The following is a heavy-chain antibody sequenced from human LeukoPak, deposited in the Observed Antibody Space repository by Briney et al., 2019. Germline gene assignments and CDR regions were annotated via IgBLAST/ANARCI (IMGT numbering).Heavy chain of an antibody. Sequence: SETLSLTCTVSGGSISSYYWSWIRQPPGKGLEWIWYIYYSGSTNYNPSPKSRVTISVDTSKNQFSLKLSSVTAADTAVYYCARRKYYYDSSGSRYAFDIWGQGTMVTVSS. CDR1: GGSISSYY. CDR2: IYYSGST. V-gene: IGHV4-59*08. J-gene: IGHJ3*02. CDR3: ARRKYYYDSSGSRYAFDI. D-gene: IGHD3-22*01.